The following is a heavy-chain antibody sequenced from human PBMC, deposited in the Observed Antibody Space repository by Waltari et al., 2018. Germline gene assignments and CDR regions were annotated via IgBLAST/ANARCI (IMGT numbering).Heavy chain of an antibody. CDR3: ARSFWSGYYRGNWFDP. CDR2: IYHSVST. CDR1: GYSISSGYY. D-gene: IGHD3-3*01. J-gene: IGHJ5*02. Sequence: QVQLQESGPGLVKPSETLSLTCAVSGYSISSGYYWGWIRQPPGKGLEWIGSIYHSVSTYYNPSLKSRVTISVDTSKNQFSLKLSSVTAADTAVYYCARSFWSGYYRGNWFDPWGQGTLVTVSS. V-gene: IGHV4-38-2*01.